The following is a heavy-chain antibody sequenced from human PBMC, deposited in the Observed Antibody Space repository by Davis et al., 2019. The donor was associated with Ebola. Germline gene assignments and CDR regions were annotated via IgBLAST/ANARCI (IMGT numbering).Heavy chain of an antibody. CDR3: ARDRRPDGFWNMDV. Sequence: PGGSLRLSCAASGFTFSAYTFNWVRQAPGKGLEWVSAIYTSGGSSHADSVKGRFSISRDNSKSTLYLEMNSLRVEDTALYYCARDRRPDGFWNMDVWGKGTTVTVSS. D-gene: IGHD3-3*01. V-gene: IGHV3-23*01. CDR2: IYTSGGS. CDR1: GFTFSAYT. J-gene: IGHJ6*03.